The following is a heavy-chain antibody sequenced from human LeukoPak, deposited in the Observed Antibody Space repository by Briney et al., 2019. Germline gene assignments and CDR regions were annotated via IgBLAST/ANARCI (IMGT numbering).Heavy chain of an antibody. CDR3: ARDPAYGALDY. Sequence: GGSLRPSHAASGFSVISSWMACVRQAPGKGLEWVANMNQDGSAIGYVDSVKGRFTISRDNAKNSLYLQMNSLRAQHTAVYYCARDPAYGALDYWGQGTLVTVSS. CDR1: GFSVISSW. CDR2: MNQDGSAI. J-gene: IGHJ4*02. V-gene: IGHV3-7*01. D-gene: IGHD4-17*01.